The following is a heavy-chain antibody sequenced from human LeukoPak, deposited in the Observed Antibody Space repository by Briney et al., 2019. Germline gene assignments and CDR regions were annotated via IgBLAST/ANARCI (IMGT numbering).Heavy chain of an antibody. J-gene: IGHJ4*02. D-gene: IGHD6-19*01. CDR2: ISYDGSNK. Sequence: GGSLRLSCAASGFTFSSYAMHWVRQAPGKGLEWVAVISYDGSNKYYADSVKGRFTISRDNSENTLYLQMSSLTDEDTAVYFCAKRGDRSGWSYYFDYWGQGTLVTVSS. V-gene: IGHV3-30-3*02. CDR3: AKRGDRSGWSYYFDY. CDR1: GFTFSSYA.